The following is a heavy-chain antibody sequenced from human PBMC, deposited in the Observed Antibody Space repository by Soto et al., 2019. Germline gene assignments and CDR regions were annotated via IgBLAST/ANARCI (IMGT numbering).Heavy chain of an antibody. CDR1: GGSISSGGYY. J-gene: IGHJ6*02. Sequence: SETLSLTCSVSGGSISSGGYYWSWIRQHPGKGLEWIGYIYHSGSTYYNPSLKSRVTISVDRSKNQFSLKLSSVTAADTAVYYCAREGRQYNYYYGMDVWGQGTTVTVSS. CDR3: AREGRQYNYYYGMDV. D-gene: IGHD6-25*01. V-gene: IGHV4-30-2*01. CDR2: IYHSGST.